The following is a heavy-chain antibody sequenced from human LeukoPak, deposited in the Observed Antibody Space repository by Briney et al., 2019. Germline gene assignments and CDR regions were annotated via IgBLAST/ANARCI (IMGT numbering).Heavy chain of an antibody. CDR1: GFTFSSYW. V-gene: IGHV3-7*01. Sequence: GGSLRLSCAASGFTFSSYWKSWVRQAPGKGLEWVANIKQDGSEKYYVDSVKGRFTISRDNAKNSLYLQMNSLRAEDTAVYYCARALGDAFDIWGQGTMVTVSS. D-gene: IGHD3-10*01. CDR2: IKQDGSEK. J-gene: IGHJ3*02. CDR3: ARALGDAFDI.